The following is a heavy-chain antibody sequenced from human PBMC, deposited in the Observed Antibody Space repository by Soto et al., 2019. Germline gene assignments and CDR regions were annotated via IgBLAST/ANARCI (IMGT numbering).Heavy chain of an antibody. CDR1: GFTFSSYS. CDR2: ISSSSSYI. D-gene: IGHD5-12*01. CDR3: ARGGYNPYYFDY. J-gene: IGHJ4*02. Sequence: EVQLVESGGGLVQPGGSLRLSCVASGFTFSSYSMNWVRQAPGKGLEWVSSISSSSSYIYYADSVKGRFTISRDNAKNSLYLQMNSLRAEDTAVYYCARGGYNPYYFDYWGQGTLVTVSS. V-gene: IGHV3-21*01.